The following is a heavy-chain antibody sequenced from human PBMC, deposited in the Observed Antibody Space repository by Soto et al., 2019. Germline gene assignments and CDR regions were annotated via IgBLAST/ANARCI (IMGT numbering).Heavy chain of an antibody. D-gene: IGHD4-17*01. J-gene: IGHJ4*02. CDR3: ARRYGGHFDY. Sequence: SETLSLTCAVSGGSISSYYWSWIRQPPGKGLEWIGYIYYSGSTNYNPSLKSRVTISVDTSKNQFSLKLSSVTAADTAVYYCARRYGGHFDYWGQGTLVTVSS. CDR2: IYYSGST. V-gene: IGHV4-59*08. CDR1: GGSISSYY.